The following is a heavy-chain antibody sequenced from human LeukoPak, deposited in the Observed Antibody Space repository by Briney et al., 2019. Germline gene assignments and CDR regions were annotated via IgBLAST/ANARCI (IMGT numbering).Heavy chain of an antibody. V-gene: IGHV3-23*01. CDR2: ISGSGGST. Sequence: GGSLRLSCAASGFTFSSYAMSWVRQAPGKGLEWVSAISGSGGSTYYADSVKGRFTISRDNSKNMLYLQMNSLRAEDTAVYYCAKTKGYLLYYFDYWGQGTLVTVSS. CDR3: AKTKGYLLYYFDY. J-gene: IGHJ4*02. D-gene: IGHD6-13*01. CDR1: GFTFSSYA.